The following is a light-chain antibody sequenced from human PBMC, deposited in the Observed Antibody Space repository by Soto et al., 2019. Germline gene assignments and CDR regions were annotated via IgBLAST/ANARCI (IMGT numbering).Light chain of an antibody. CDR3: SSYTSRSTP. J-gene: IGLJ2*01. V-gene: IGLV2-14*01. Sequence: QSALTQPASVSGSPGQSITISCTGTSSDVGGYNYVSWYQQHPGKAPKLMIYDVSNRPSGVSNRFSGSKSGNTASLTISGLQAEDEADYYCSSYTSRSTPFGGGTKLTVL. CDR1: SSDVGGYNY. CDR2: DVS.